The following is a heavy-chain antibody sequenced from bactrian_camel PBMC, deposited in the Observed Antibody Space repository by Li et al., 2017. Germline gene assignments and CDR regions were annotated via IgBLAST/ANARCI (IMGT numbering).Heavy chain of an antibody. J-gene: IGHJ4*01. V-gene: IGHV3S1*01. Sequence: HVQLVESGGGSVQAGGSLRLSCEISLYIYSSYCMGWFRQAPGKEREAVAAHYTGTATTYVADSVQGRFTISKDNAKNTIYLQMNNLKPEDTAKYYCVASDRWFNRMCYEPQYWGQGTQVTVS. CDR2: HYTGTATT. CDR3: VASDRWFNRMCYEPQY. CDR1: LYIYSSYC. D-gene: IGHD3*01.